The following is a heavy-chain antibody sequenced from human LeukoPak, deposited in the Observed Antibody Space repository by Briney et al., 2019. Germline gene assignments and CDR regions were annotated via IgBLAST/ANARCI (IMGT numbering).Heavy chain of an antibody. D-gene: IGHD4-17*01. CDR1: GFTFGDYA. V-gene: IGHV3-49*04. Sequence: GGSLRLSCTASGFTFGDYAMSWVRQAPGKGLEWVGFIRSKAYGGTTEYAAAVKGRFTISRDDSKSIAYLQMNSLKTEDTAVYYCTRDSSEHDYGDYVPKPVRSGYYYYGMDVWGQGTTVTVSS. CDR2: IRSKAYGGTT. J-gene: IGHJ6*02. CDR3: TRDSSEHDYGDYVPKPVRSGYYYYGMDV.